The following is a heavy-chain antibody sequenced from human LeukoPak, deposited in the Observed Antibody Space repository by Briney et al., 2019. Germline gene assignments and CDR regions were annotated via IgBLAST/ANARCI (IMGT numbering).Heavy chain of an antibody. CDR2: ISSSGSTI. CDR3: ARVIVGATTRSYYYYMDV. V-gene: IGHV3-11*04. J-gene: IGHJ6*03. CDR1: GFTFSDYY. D-gene: IGHD1-26*01. Sequence: GGSLRLSCAASGFTFSDYYMSWIRQAPGKGLEWVSNISSSGSTIYYADSVKGRFTISRDNAKNSLYLQMNSLRAEDTAVYYCARVIVGATTRSYYYYMDVWGKGTTVTVSS.